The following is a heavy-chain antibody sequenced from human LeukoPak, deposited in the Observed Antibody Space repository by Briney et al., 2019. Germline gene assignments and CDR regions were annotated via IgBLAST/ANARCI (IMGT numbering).Heavy chain of an antibody. Sequence: GGSLRLSCAASGFTFSSYSMNWVRQAPGKGLEWVSSISSSSSYIYYADSVKGRFTISRDNAKNSLYLQMNSLRAEDTAVYYCAREGTHWYSDFGYYGMDVWGQGTTVTVSS. J-gene: IGHJ6*02. CDR1: GFTFSSYS. D-gene: IGHD6-13*01. V-gene: IGHV3-21*01. CDR2: ISSSSSYI. CDR3: AREGTHWYSDFGYYGMDV.